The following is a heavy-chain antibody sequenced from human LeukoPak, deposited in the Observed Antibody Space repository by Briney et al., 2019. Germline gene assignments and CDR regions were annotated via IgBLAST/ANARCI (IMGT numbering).Heavy chain of an antibody. D-gene: IGHD3-16*02. CDR2: ISYSGST. V-gene: IGHV4-39*07. J-gene: IGHJ5*02. CDR1: GGSISSSTYY. Sequence: SETLSLTCIVSGGSISSSTYYWGWIRQSPGKGLEWIGSISYSGSTYYNPSLKSRVTISVDTSKNQFSLKLSSVTAADTAVYYCAREPFYDYVWGSYRSRWSDPWGQGTLVTVSS. CDR3: AREPFYDYVWGSYRSRWSDP.